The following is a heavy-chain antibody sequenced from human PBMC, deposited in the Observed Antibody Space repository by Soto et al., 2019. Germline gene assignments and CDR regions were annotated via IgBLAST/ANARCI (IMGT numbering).Heavy chain of an antibody. Sequence: GGSLRLSCSASGFTFSSYAMSWVRQAPGKGLEWVSAISGSGGSTYYADSVKGRFTISRDNSKNTLYLQMNSLRAEDTAVYYCAKDXLWTYYDFWSGSYYFDYWGQGTPVTVSS. J-gene: IGHJ4*02. CDR2: ISGSGGST. D-gene: IGHD3-3*01. V-gene: IGHV3-23*01. CDR3: AKDXLWTYYDFWSGSYYFDY. CDR1: GFTFSSYA.